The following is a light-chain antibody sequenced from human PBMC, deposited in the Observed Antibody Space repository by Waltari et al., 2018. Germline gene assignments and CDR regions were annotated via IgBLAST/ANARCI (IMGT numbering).Light chain of an antibody. CDR2: AAS. CDR1: QGISNY. CDR3: QQLNSYQWT. J-gene: IGKJ1*01. Sequence: IQLTQSPSSLSASVGDSVTLTCRASQGISNYLALYQQKPGKAPKLLIYAASTLQSGVPSRFSGSGSGTDFTLTISSLQPEDFATYYCQQLNSYQWTFGQGTKVEIK. V-gene: IGKV1-9*01.